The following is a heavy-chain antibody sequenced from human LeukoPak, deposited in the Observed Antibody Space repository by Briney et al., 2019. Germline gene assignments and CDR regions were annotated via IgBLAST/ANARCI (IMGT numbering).Heavy chain of an antibody. CDR2: NIPIFGTA. D-gene: IGHD2-21*02. J-gene: IGHJ3*02. Sequence: ASVKVSCKASGGTFSSYAISWVRQAPGQGLEWVGGNIPIFGTANYAQKFQGRVTITTDESTSTAYMELSSLRSEDTAVYYCARNAYCGGDCYDAFDIWGQGTMVTVSS. V-gene: IGHV1-69*05. CDR1: GGTFSSYA. CDR3: ARNAYCGGDCYDAFDI.